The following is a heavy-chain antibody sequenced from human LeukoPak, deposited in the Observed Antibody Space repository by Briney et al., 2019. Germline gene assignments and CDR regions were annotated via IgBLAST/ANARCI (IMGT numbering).Heavy chain of an antibody. V-gene: IGHV1-18*01. J-gene: IGHJ5*02. Sequence: ASVKVSCKASGYTFTSYGISWVRQAPGQGLEWMGWISAYNGNTNYAQKLQGRVTMTTDTSTSTAYMELRSLRSDDTAVYYCARDYRVWFGELSGVNWFDPWGQGTLVTVSS. CDR1: GYTFTSYG. D-gene: IGHD3-10*01. CDR2: ISAYNGNT. CDR3: ARDYRVWFGELSGVNWFDP.